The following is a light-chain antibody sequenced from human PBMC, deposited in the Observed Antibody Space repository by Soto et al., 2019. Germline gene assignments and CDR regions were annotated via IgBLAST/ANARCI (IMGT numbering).Light chain of an antibody. CDR3: SSCTGSGRV. Sequence: QSVLTQPASVSGSPGQSITISCTGTSSDVGGYNYVSWYQQHPGKAPQLMIYEVSNRPSGVSSRFSGSKSGNTASLTISGLQAEDEADYYCSSCTGSGRVFGGGTKLTVL. J-gene: IGLJ2*01. CDR1: SSDVGGYNY. V-gene: IGLV2-14*01. CDR2: EVS.